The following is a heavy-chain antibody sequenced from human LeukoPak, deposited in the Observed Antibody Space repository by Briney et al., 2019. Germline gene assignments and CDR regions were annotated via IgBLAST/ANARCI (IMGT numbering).Heavy chain of an antibody. D-gene: IGHD2/OR15-2a*01. CDR2: INPSGGST. V-gene: IGHV1-46*01. J-gene: IGHJ4*02. CDR1: GYTFTSYY. Sequence: ASVKVSCKASGYTFTSYYIHWVRQAPGQGLEWMGIINPSGGSTSYAQKFQGRVTMTRDTSTSTVYMELSSLRSEDTAVYYCARDLLGNDYLDYWGRGTLVTVSS. CDR3: ARDLLGNDYLDY.